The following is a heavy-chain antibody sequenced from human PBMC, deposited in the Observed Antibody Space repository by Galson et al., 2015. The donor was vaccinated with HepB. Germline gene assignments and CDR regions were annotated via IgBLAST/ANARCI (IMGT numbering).Heavy chain of an antibody. Sequence: TLSLTCTVSGGSISGYYWSWIRQPPGKGLEWIGYIYYSGSTNYNPSLKSRVTISIDTSKHQFSLKLSSVTAADTAVYYCARQKGIMMTFDYWGQGTLVTVSA. V-gene: IGHV4-59*08. CDR3: ARQKGIMMTFDY. CDR2: IYYSGST. J-gene: IGHJ4*02. CDR1: GGSISGYY. D-gene: IGHD3-16*01.